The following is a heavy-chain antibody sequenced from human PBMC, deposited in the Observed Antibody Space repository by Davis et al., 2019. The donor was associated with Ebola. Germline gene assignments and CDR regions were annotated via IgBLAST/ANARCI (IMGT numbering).Heavy chain of an antibody. CDR3: ARDRGGYNFDY. J-gene: IGHJ4*02. D-gene: IGHD5-24*01. CDR2: ISSSSSYI. Sequence: GESLKISCAASGFTFSSYSMNWVRQAPGKGLEWVSSISSSSSYIYYADSVKGRFTISRDNAKNSLYLQMNSLRAEDTAVYYCARDRGGYNFDYWGQGTLVTVSS. V-gene: IGHV3-21*01. CDR1: GFTFSSYS.